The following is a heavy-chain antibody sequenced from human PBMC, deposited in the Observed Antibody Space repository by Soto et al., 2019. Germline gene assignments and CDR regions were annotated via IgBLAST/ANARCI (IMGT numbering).Heavy chain of an antibody. CDR2: INGGGDAT. D-gene: IGHD6-13*01. CDR3: AKESAATGIPFFDY. CDR1: GFRFHSFA. J-gene: IGHJ4*02. Sequence: EVQLLESGGGLVQPGGSLRLPCAASGFRFHSFAMSWVRQTPGTGLEWVAGINGGGDATYYTDSVRGRFTISRDNFKNTLYLQMDSLRAEDTDVYYCAKESAATGIPFFDYWGQGTLVTVSS. V-gene: IGHV3-23*01.